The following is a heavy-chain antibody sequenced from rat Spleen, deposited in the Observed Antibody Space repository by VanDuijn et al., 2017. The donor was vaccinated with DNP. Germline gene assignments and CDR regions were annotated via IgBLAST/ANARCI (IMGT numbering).Heavy chain of an antibody. CDR1: GFNFNDYW. CDR3: AKGMYTTGWGAY. V-gene: IGHV5-58*01. J-gene: IGHJ3*01. D-gene: IGHD1-6*01. CDR2: INTDGGVT. Sequence: EVKLVESGGGLVQPGRSLKLSCTASGFNFNDYWMGWVRQAPTKGLEWVSSINTDGGVTYYPDSVKGRFTISRDNAENTVYLQMNSLRSEDTATYYCAKGMYTTGWGAYWGQGTLVTVSS.